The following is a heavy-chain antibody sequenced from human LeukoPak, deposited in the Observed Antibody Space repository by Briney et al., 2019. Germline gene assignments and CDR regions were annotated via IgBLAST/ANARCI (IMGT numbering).Heavy chain of an antibody. V-gene: IGHV4-59*08. D-gene: IGHD3-22*01. CDR1: GGSISSHY. CDR3: ARGDYYDSSGHNYYFDY. J-gene: IGHJ4*02. Sequence: NTSETLSLTCTVSGGSISSHYWSWIRQPPGKGLEWIGYIYYSGSTYYNPSLKSRVTISVDTSKNQFSLKLSSVTAADMAVYYCARGDYYDSSGHNYYFDYWGQGTLVTVSS. CDR2: IYYSGST.